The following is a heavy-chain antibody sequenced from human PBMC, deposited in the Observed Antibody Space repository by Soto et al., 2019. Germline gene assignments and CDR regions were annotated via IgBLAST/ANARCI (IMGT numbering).Heavy chain of an antibody. Sequence: SETLSLTCTVSGGSISSYYWSWIRQPPGKGLEWIGYIYYSGSTNYNPSLKSRVTISVDTSKNQFSLKLSSVTAADTAVYYCARIEYSSSSYYYYYYMDVWGKGTTVTVSS. V-gene: IGHV4-59*08. CDR1: GGSISSYY. J-gene: IGHJ6*03. CDR2: IYYSGST. CDR3: ARIEYSSSSYYYYYYMDV. D-gene: IGHD6-6*01.